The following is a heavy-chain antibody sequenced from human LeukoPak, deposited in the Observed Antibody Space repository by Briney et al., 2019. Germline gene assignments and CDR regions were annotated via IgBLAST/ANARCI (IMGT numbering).Heavy chain of an antibody. CDR2: FSSSSSYT. V-gene: IGHV3-11*03. CDR1: GIPFSDFY. Sequence: PGGSLRLSCVVSGIPFSDFYMNWIRHSPGKGLEWISYFSSSSSYTDYAESVKGRFTISRDNAKSALYLQMNDLRVEDTAVYYCAAGTAADYWGQGTLVIVSS. D-gene: IGHD6-13*01. J-gene: IGHJ4*02. CDR3: AAGTAADY.